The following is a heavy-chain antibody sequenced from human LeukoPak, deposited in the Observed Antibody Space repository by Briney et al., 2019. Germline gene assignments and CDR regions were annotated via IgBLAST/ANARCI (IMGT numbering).Heavy chain of an antibody. CDR3: ARVARRRGYSYGYDY. V-gene: IGHV4-59*01. CDR2: IYYSGST. CDR1: GGSISSYY. Sequence: SETLSLXCTVSGGSISSYYWSWIRQPPGKGLEWIGYIYYSGSTNYNPSLKSRVTISVDTSKNQFSLKLSSVTAADTAVYYCARVARRRGYSYGYDYWGQGTLVTVSS. D-gene: IGHD5-18*01. J-gene: IGHJ4*02.